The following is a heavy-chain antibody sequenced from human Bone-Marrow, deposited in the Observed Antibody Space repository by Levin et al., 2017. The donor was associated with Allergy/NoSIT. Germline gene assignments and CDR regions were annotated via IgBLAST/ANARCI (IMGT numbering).Heavy chain of an antibody. V-gene: IGHV4-59*08. CDR1: GGSISNYY. CDR2: IYHSGIT. CDR3: TRLTLRYGFDN. D-gene: IGHD3-10*01. J-gene: IGHJ4*02. Sequence: SETLSLTCTVPGGSISNYYWSWVRQPPDKGLELIGYIYHSGITNYNPSLKSRITISLDASENQFSLKLSSVTAADTAVYYCTRLTLRYGFDNWGQGTLVTVSS.